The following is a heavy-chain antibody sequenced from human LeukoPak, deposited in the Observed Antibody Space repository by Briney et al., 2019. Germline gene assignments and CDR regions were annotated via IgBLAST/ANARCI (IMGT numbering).Heavy chain of an antibody. CDR1: GYTFTGYN. CDR2: INPNSGGT. V-gene: IGHV1-2*04. J-gene: IGHJ6*02. CDR3: ARALTSRNYDFWSGYRNYYYYGMDV. D-gene: IGHD3-3*01. Sequence: ASVKVSCKASGYTFTGYNMHWVRQAPGQGLEWMGWINPNSGGTNYAQEFQGWVTMTRDTSISTAYMELSRLRSDDTAVYYCARALTSRNYDFWSGYRNYYYYGMDVWGQGTTVTVSS.